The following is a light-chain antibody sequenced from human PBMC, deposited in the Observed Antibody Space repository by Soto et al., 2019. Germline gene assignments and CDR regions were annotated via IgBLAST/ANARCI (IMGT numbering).Light chain of an antibody. J-gene: IGKJ4*01. Sequence: DFQMTQSPSSLSASVGDRVTITCQASQDINNYLNWYQQKPGKAPKLLIYDASNLETGVPSRFSGSGSGTDFTFTISSLQPEDIAVYYCQQYNNWPPITFGGGTKVEIK. CDR3: QQYNNWPPIT. CDR2: DAS. V-gene: IGKV1-33*01. CDR1: QDINNY.